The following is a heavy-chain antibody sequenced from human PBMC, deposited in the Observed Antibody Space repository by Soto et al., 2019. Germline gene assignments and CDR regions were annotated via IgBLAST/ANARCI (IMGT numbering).Heavy chain of an antibody. J-gene: IGHJ6*02. CDR1: GGSISSYY. CDR3: AREGRGPDPTGWYYYYGMDV. V-gene: IGHV4-4*07. D-gene: IGHD2-15*01. Sequence: PSETLSLTCTVSGGSISSYYWSWIRQPAGKGLEWIGRIYTSGSTNYNPSLKSRVTMSVDTSKNQFSLKLSSVTAADTAVYYCAREGRGPDPTGWYYYYGMDVWGQGTTVTDSS. CDR2: IYTSGST.